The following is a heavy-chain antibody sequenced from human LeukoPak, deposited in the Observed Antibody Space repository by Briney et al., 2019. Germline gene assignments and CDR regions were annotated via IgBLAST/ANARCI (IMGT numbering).Heavy chain of an antibody. J-gene: IGHJ4*02. Sequence: ASVKVSCKASGYTFTSYAMNWVRQAPGQGLEWMGWINTNTGNPTYAQGFTGRFVFSLDTSVSTAYLQISSLKAEDTAVYYCARERAGIQLWLYEVDYWGQGTLVTVSS. V-gene: IGHV7-4-1*02. CDR3: ARERAGIQLWLYEVDY. CDR2: INTNTGNP. D-gene: IGHD5-18*01. CDR1: GYTFTSYA.